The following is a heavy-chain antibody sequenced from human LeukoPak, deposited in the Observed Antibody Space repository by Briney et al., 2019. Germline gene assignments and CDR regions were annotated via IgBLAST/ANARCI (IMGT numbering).Heavy chain of an antibody. CDR1: GFTFSGFA. Sequence: GGSLGLSCSASGFTFSGFAMHWVRQAPGKGLEYVSGINNNGGTTYYADSVKARFTISRDNSKNSLFLQMTSLRAEDTAVYFCVKTMITFGGVIRTDAFDMWGQGTLVTVSS. CDR3: VKTMITFGGVIRTDAFDM. V-gene: IGHV3-64D*06. D-gene: IGHD3-16*01. CDR2: INNNGGTT. J-gene: IGHJ3*02.